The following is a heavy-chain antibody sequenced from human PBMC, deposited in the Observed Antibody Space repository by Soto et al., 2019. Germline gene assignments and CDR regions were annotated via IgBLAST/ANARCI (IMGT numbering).Heavy chain of an antibody. CDR2: ISSSGSTI. D-gene: IGHD3-16*01. CDR3: ASNRYDLWRGLDA. CDR1: GFTFSDYY. Sequence: VGSLRLSCAASGFTFSDYYMSWIRQAPGKGLEWVSYISSSGSTIYYADSVKGRFTISRDNAKNTLYLQMNSLRAEDTAVYYFASNRYDLWRGLDAWGQGTTVAVSS. V-gene: IGHV3-11*01. J-gene: IGHJ6*02.